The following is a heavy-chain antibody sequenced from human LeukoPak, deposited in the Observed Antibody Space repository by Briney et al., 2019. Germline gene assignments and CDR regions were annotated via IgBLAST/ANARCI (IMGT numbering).Heavy chain of an antibody. CDR2: IYYSGST. CDR1: GGSISSGSYF. V-gene: IGHV4-61*01. J-gene: IGHJ3*02. D-gene: IGHD6-6*01. CDR3: AREAPSSSSTAFDI. Sequence: NSSQTLSLTCTVSGGSISSGSYFWSWIRQPPGKGLEWIGYIYYSGSTNYNPSLKSRVTISVDTSKNQFSLKLSSVTAADTAVYYCAREAPSSSSTAFDIWGQGTMVTVSS.